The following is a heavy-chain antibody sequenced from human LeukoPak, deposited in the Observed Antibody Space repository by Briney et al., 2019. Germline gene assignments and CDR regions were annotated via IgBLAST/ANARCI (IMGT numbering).Heavy chain of an antibody. D-gene: IGHD2-2*02. V-gene: IGHV5-51*01. CDR2: IYPGDSDT. J-gene: IGHJ6*02. CDR1: GYSFTSYW. CDR3: ARHTPTYCSSTSCYTANYGMDV. Sequence: GASLKISCKGSGYSFTSYWIGWVRQMPGKGLEWMGIIYPGDSDTRYSPSFQGQVTISADKSISTAYLQWSSLKASDTAMYYCARHTPTYCSSTSCYTANYGMDVWGQGTTVTVSS.